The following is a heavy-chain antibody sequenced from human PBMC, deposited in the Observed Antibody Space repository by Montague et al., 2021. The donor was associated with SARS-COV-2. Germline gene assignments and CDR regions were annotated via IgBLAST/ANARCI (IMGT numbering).Heavy chain of an antibody. D-gene: IGHD3-10*01. J-gene: IGHJ6*02. V-gene: IGHV4-34*01. CDR1: GGSFNSYY. CDR2: INHSGST. Sequence: SETLSLTCSVYGGSFNSYYWSWIRQPAGKGLEWIGGINHSGSTNYNPSLKSRVTISVDTSRNHFSLKLSSVTAADTAVYYCARVSCDSSETYLGMDVWGQGTTVTVSS. CDR3: ARVSCDSSETYLGMDV.